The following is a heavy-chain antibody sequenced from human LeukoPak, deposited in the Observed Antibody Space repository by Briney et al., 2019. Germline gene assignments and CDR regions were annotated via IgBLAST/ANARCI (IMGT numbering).Heavy chain of an antibody. J-gene: IGHJ4*02. V-gene: IGHV1-2*06. CDR3: ARIAVAGSPFDY. CDR2: INPNSGGT. Sequence: ASVKVSCKASGYTFTGYYMHWVRQAPGQGLEWMGRINPNSGGTNYAQKFQGRVTMTRDTSISTAYMDLSRLRSDDTAVYYCARIAVAGSPFDYWGQGTLVTVSS. CDR1: GYTFTGYY. D-gene: IGHD6-19*01.